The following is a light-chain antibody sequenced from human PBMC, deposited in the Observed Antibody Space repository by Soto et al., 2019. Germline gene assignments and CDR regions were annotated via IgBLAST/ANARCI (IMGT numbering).Light chain of an antibody. V-gene: IGLV1-40*01. CDR1: SSNIGAGYD. CDR2: GDY. Sequence: QSVLTQPPSVSGAPGQRVTISCTGSSSNIGAGYDVHWYQQFPGTAPKLLIYGDYNRPSGVPDRFSGSKSGNAASLTISGLQAEDEADYFCCSFTTSSTLVFGTGTKLTVL. CDR3: CSFTTSSTLV. J-gene: IGLJ1*01.